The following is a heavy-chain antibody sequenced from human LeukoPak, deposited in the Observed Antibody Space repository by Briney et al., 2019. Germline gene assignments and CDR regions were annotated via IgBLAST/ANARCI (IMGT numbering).Heavy chain of an antibody. CDR1: GFTFSSYA. D-gene: IGHD3-10*01. Sequence: GGSLRLSCEASGFTFSSYAMSWVRQAPGKGLEWVSAINGSGGSTYYADSVKGRFTISRDNSKNTLYLQMNSLRAEDTAVYYCARMVRGVVNYWGQGTLVTVSS. V-gene: IGHV3-23*01. J-gene: IGHJ4*02. CDR3: ARMVRGVVNY. CDR2: INGSGGST.